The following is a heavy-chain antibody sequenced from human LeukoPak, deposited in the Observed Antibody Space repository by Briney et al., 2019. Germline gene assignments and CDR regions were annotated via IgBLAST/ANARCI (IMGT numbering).Heavy chain of an antibody. CDR1: GGSISSYY. CDR3: ARGGGFWSGLDI. CDR2: IYYSGST. V-gene: IGHV4-59*13. D-gene: IGHD3-3*01. Sequence: PSETLSLTCTVSGGSISSYYWSWLRQPPGKGLEWIGYIYYSGSTNYNPSLKRRVTISVDPSKNQFSLKLSSVTAADTAVYYCARGGGFWSGLDIWGQGTMVTVSA. J-gene: IGHJ3*02.